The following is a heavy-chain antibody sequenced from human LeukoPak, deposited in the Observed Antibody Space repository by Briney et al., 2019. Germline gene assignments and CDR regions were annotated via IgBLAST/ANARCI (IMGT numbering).Heavy chain of an antibody. CDR2: IYPGDFDT. Sequence: GESLKISCKGSGYSFTSYWIGWVRQMPGKGLEWMGIIYPGDFDTRYSPSFQGQDTISADKSISTAYLQWSSLKASDTAMYYCARSRVVDTAMVGSLGYWGQGTLVTVSS. CDR3: ARSRVVDTAMVGSLGY. CDR1: GYSFTSYW. V-gene: IGHV5-51*01. D-gene: IGHD5-18*01. J-gene: IGHJ4*02.